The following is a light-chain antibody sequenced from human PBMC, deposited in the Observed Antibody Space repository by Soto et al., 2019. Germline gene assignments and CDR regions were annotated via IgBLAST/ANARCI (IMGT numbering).Light chain of an antibody. Sequence: DIQMTQSPSTLSASVGDRVTITCRASQSISTSLAWYQQKPGKAPKALVYDASNLESGVPSRFSGSGSGTEFTLTISSLQPDDFATYYCQQYKTYFRTFGQGTKVDIK. CDR2: DAS. V-gene: IGKV1-5*01. CDR1: QSISTS. J-gene: IGKJ1*01. CDR3: QQYKTYFRT.